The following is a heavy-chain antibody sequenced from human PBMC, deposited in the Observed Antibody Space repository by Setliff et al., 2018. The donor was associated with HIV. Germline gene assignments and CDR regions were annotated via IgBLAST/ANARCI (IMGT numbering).Heavy chain of an antibody. CDR1: GGSISSGTYY. D-gene: IGHD2-21*01. CDR3: ARAPRTSGVVGYYYYYGMDV. Sequence: SETLSLTCTVSGGSISSGTYYWSWIRQPAGKGLEWIGRIYTSGSTNYNPSLKSRVTISVDTSKNQLSLKLSSVTAADTAVYYCARAPRTSGVVGYYYYYGMDVWGQGTTVTVSS. V-gene: IGHV4-61*02. CDR2: IYTSGST. J-gene: IGHJ6*02.